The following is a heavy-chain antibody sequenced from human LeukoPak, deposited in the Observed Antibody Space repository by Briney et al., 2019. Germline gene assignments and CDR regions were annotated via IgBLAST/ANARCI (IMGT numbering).Heavy chain of an antibody. V-gene: IGHV4-39*07. CDR2: IYYSGST. J-gene: IGHJ5*02. CDR1: GGSISSSSYY. CDR3: ARDHRHAFDP. Sequence: PSETLSLTCTVSGGSISSSSYYWGWIRQPPWKGLEWIGSIYYSGSTYYNPSLKSRVTISVDTSKNQFSLKLSSVTAADTAVYYCARDHRHAFDPWGQGTLVTVSS.